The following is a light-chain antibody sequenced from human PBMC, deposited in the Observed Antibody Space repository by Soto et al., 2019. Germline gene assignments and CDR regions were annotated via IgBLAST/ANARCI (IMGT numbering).Light chain of an antibody. CDR1: QSVTSNS. CDR2: GAS. V-gene: IGKV3-20*01. CDR3: QQYERSPLT. Sequence: EIVLTQSPGTLSLSPGERGTLSCRASQSVTSNSLAWYQQRPGQAPRLLIHGASSRATNIPDRFSGSGSGTDFTLSISRLEPEDSAVYYCQQYERSPLTFGGGTKVDIK. J-gene: IGKJ4*01.